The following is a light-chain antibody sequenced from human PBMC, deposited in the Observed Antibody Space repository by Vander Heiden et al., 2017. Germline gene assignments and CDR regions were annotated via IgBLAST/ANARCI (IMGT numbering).Light chain of an antibody. CDR1: QSVSSY. CDR3: QQHSNWPLT. V-gene: IGKV3-11*01. J-gene: IGKJ4*01. Sequence: DIVLTHSPTTLSLSPGERATLSCRASQSVSSYLAWYQQKPGQAPKLLIYDASNRATGIPARFSGSGSGTDFTLTISSLEPEDFAVYYCQQHSNWPLTFGGGTKVEIK. CDR2: DAS.